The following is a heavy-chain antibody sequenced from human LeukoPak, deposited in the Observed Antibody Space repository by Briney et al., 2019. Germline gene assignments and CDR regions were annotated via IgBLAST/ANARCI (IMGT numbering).Heavy chain of an antibody. CDR2: ISGSGGST. J-gene: IGHJ6*02. CDR1: GFTFSSYA. Sequence: GGSLRLSCAASGFTFSSYAMSWVRQAPGKGLEGVSAISGSGGSTYYADSVKGRFTISRDNSKNTLYLQMNSLRAEDTAVYYCAKVPFIAARPSYYYYGMDVWGQGTTVTVSS. V-gene: IGHV3-23*01. D-gene: IGHD6-6*01. CDR3: AKVPFIAARPSYYYYGMDV.